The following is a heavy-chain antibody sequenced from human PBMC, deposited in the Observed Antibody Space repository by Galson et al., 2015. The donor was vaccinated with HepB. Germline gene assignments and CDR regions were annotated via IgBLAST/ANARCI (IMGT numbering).Heavy chain of an antibody. V-gene: IGHV3-30*03. CDR1: GFTVRSHY. CDR2: VSRDGSNK. J-gene: IGHJ3*02. Sequence: SLRLSCAVSGFTVRSHYMTWVRQAPDKGLQCVGVVSRDGSNKYYPDSVKGRFTISRDNSTNTLYLQLNSLRAEDTAVYYCARERGPYDGFDIWGQGTMVTVSS. CDR3: ARERGPYDGFDI.